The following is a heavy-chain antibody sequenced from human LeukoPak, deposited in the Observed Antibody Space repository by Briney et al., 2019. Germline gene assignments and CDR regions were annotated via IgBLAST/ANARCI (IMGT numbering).Heavy chain of an antibody. Sequence: PGGSLRLSCAASGFTFSSYAMSWVRQAPGKGLEWVSALSGSAGSTYYADSVTGRFTISRDNSKNTLYLQMNSLRAEDTAVYYCAKDQGRGYSYGILRYAFDIWGQGTMVTVSS. V-gene: IGHV3-23*01. J-gene: IGHJ3*02. CDR1: GFTFSSYA. CDR3: AKDQGRGYSYGILRYAFDI. CDR2: LSGSAGST. D-gene: IGHD5-18*01.